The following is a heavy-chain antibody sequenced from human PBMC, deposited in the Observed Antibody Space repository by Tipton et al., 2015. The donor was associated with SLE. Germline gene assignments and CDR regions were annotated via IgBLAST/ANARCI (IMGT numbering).Heavy chain of an antibody. CDR2: ISAYNGNT. CDR3: ASGGGNDCSSTSCSPYYYYMDD. CDR1: GYTFTSYG. D-gene: IGHD2-2*01. J-gene: IGHJ6*03. Sequence: QLVQSGPEVKKPGASVKVSCKASGYTFTSYGISWVRQAPGQGLEWTGWISAYNGNTNYAHKLQGRVTMTTDTSTSTAYMELRSLRSDDPAVYYCASGGGNDCSSTSCSPYYYYMDDWGKGTTITVSS. V-gene: IGHV1-18*01.